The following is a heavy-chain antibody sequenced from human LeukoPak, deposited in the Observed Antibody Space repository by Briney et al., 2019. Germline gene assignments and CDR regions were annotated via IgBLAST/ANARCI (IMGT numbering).Heavy chain of an antibody. V-gene: IGHV3-23*01. J-gene: IGHJ4*02. Sequence: GGSLRLSCAASGFTFSSYAMSWVRQAPGKGLEWVSAISGSGGSTYYADSVKGRFTISRGNSKNTLYLQMNSLRAEDTAVYYCAKDFGRRAAAAPPYFDYWGQGTLVTVSS. CDR3: AKDFGRRAAAAPPYFDY. D-gene: IGHD6-13*01. CDR2: ISGSGGST. CDR1: GFTFSSYA.